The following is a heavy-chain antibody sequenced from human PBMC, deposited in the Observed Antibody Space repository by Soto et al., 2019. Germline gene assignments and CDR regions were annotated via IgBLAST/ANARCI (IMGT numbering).Heavy chain of an antibody. CDR2: IYYTGGT. CDR3: AREGPPIRAHNPPEYFQH. J-gene: IGHJ1*01. V-gene: IGHV4-39*02. CDR1: GDSISTRSNY. Sequence: QLQLQESGPGLVKPSETLSLTCTVSGDSISTRSNYWAWIRQPPGKTLEWIGSIYYTGGTYYNPSRNSRLSLFLDKSKNQFSLSLNSVTAADPAVYYCAREGPPIRAHNPPEYFQHWGKGTPVTVSS.